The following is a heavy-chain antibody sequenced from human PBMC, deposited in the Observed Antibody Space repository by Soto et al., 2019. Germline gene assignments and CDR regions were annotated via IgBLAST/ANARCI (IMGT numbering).Heavy chain of an antibody. CDR1: GFPFTNYW. J-gene: IGHJ4*02. D-gene: IGHD2-8*02. Sequence: QVVESGGGLVPPGGSLRLSCAASGFPFTNYWMNWVRQTPGKGLMWVSRISPDGSDVGYADSVEGRFTVSRDNAKNTLSLQMHRLRAEDTAMYYCACWGHIVPVAPSDFDRWGQGTLVTVSS. CDR3: ACWGHIVPVAPSDFDR. V-gene: IGHV3-74*01. CDR2: ISPDGSDV.